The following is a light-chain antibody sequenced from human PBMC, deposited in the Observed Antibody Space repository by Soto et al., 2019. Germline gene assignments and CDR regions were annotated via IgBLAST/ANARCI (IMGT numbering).Light chain of an antibody. J-gene: IGLJ3*02. CDR2: TYT. V-gene: IGLV1-47*02. Sequence: QSVLTQPPSASGTPGQRGTISCSGSSSNIGRNNVYWYQQFQGMAPKLLTYTYTQRPSGGSDRISASKSGTSASLAISGLRSEDEADYHCAAWDDSLSGWVFGGGTKLTVL. CDR3: AAWDDSLSGWV. CDR1: SSNIGRNN.